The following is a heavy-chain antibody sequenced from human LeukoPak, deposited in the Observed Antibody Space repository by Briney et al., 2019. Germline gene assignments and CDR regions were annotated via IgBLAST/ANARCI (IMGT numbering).Heavy chain of an antibody. Sequence: GGSLRLSCAASGFTFSSYAMSWVRQAPGKGLEWVSPISGSGGSTYYADSVKGRFTISRDNSKNTLYLQMNSLRAEDTAVYCCAKPYCSSTSCYSNSDAFDIWGQGTMVTVSS. D-gene: IGHD2-2*01. V-gene: IGHV3-23*01. CDR3: AKPYCSSTSCYSNSDAFDI. J-gene: IGHJ3*02. CDR2: ISGSGGST. CDR1: GFTFSSYA.